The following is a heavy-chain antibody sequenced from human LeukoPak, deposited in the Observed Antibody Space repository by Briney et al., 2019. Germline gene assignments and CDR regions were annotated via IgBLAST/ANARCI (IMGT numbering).Heavy chain of an antibody. V-gene: IGHV1-46*01. D-gene: IGHD5-18*01. Sequence: GASVKVSCKASGYTFTSYYMHWVRQAPGQGLEWMGIINPSGGSTSYAQKFQGRVTMTRDTSTSTVYMELSSLRSEDTAVYYCARGTAMAPSDYYYYMDVWGKGTTVTVSS. CDR2: INPSGGST. CDR3: ARGTAMAPSDYYYYMDV. CDR1: GYTFTSYY. J-gene: IGHJ6*03.